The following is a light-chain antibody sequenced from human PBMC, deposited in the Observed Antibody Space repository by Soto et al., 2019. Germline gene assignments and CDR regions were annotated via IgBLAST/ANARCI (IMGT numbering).Light chain of an antibody. CDR1: QSLTSY. V-gene: IGKV3-15*01. CDR2: GIS. J-gene: IGKJ5*01. Sequence: EIVMTQSPATLSVSPGETATLSCRASQSLTSYLAWYQQKPDQAPRLLIYGISTRATGIPARFSGSGSGTEFTLTISSLQSEDFAVYYCQQYSNWPPITFGQGTRLE. CDR3: QQYSNWPPIT.